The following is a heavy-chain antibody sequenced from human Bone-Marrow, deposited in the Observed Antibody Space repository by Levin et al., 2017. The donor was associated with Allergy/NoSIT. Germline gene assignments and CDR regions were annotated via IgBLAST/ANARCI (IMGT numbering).Heavy chain of an antibody. V-gene: IGHV3-30*18. Sequence: GGSLRLSCAASGFIFTNFGMHWVRQAPGKGLEWVAVISFDGNDRYYADSVKGRFTISRDNSKNTMYLEIDSLRGDDTAVYYCAKEGSDDFWSAQTSFKQAPFFYWGQGTLVTVSS. CDR1: GFIFTNFG. J-gene: IGHJ4*02. CDR3: AKEGSDDFWSAQTSFKQAPFFY. D-gene: IGHD3-3*01. CDR2: ISFDGNDR.